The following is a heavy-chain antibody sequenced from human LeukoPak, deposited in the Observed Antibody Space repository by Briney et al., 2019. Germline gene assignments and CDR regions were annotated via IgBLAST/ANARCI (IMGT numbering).Heavy chain of an antibody. D-gene: IGHD3-3*01. Sequence: PSETLSLTCTVSGGSISSSSYYWGWIRQPPGKGLEWIGSIYYSGSTYYNPSLKSRVTISVDTSKNQFSLKLSSVTAADTAVYYCARLGRFSPTSGLRFLEWWWFDPWGQGTLVTVSS. CDR2: IYYSGST. V-gene: IGHV4-39*01. CDR1: GGSISSSSYY. J-gene: IGHJ5*02. CDR3: ARLGRFSPTSGLRFLEWWWFDP.